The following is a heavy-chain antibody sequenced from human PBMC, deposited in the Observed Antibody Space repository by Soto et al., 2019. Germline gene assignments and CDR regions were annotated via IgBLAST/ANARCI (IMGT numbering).Heavy chain of an antibody. D-gene: IGHD4-17*01. Sequence: PSETLSLTCTVSGGYISSYYWRWIRQTPGKGLEWIGYIYYSGSSNCNPSLKSRVTISLGKSKNQILLKLSSVTAAEPAVVYCGRVSSTSDYSGSSWSNWFDPRSQCTLVTVSS. CDR1: GGYISSYY. J-gene: IGHJ5*02. CDR3: GRVSSTSDYSGSSWSNWFDP. CDR2: IYYSGSS. V-gene: IGHV4-59*01.